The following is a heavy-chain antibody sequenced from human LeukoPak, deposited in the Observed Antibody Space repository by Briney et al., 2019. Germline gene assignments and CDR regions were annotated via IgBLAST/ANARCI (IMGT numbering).Heavy chain of an antibody. CDR3: ASSSSSPSPFSYYYGMDV. Sequence: ASVKVSCKASGYTFTGYYMHWVRQAPGQGLEWMGRINPNSGGTNYAQKFQGRVTMTRDTSISTAYMELSSLRSEDTAVYYCASSSSSPSPFSYYYGMDVWGQGTTVTVSS. CDR2: INPNSGGT. J-gene: IGHJ6*02. V-gene: IGHV1-2*06. CDR1: GYTFTGYY. D-gene: IGHD6-13*01.